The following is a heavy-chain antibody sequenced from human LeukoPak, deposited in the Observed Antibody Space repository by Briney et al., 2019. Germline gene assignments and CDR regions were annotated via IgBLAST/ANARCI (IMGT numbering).Heavy chain of an antibody. J-gene: IGHJ1*01. CDR3: ARGGDTMITEIQFLQY. Sequence: PGGSLRLSCAASGFTFSSYEMNWVRQAPGKGLEWVSYISSSGTTIYYADSVKGRFTISRDNAKNSLYLQMDSLRAEDTAVYYCARGGDTMITEIQFLQYWGQGTLVTVSS. CDR1: GFTFSSYE. CDR2: ISSSGTTI. D-gene: IGHD3-22*01. V-gene: IGHV3-48*03.